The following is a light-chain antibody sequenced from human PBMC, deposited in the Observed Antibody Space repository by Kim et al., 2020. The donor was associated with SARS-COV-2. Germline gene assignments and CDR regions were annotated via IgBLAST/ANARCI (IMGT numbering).Light chain of an antibody. CDR1: QSINDW. Sequence: DIQMTQSPSTLSASVGDRVTITCRPSQSINDWVAWYQQKPGKAPKLLIYKASHLNTGVPSRFSGSGSGTEFTLTISRLQPDDFATYYCQQCNTYPITFGQGTRLEIK. CDR3: QQCNTYPIT. J-gene: IGKJ5*01. CDR2: KAS. V-gene: IGKV1-5*03.